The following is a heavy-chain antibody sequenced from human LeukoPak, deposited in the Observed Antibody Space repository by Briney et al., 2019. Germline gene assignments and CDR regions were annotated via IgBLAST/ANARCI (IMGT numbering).Heavy chain of an antibody. CDR1: GFTFSSYA. CDR2: ISGSGGST. Sequence: GGSLRLSCAASGFTFSSYAMSWVRQAPGKGLEWVSAISGSGGSTYYADSVKGRFTISRDNSKSTLYLQMNSLRAEDTAVYYCAKDRTLLDAFDIWGQGTMVTVSS. D-gene: IGHD2-2*01. CDR3: AKDRTLLDAFDI. J-gene: IGHJ3*02. V-gene: IGHV3-23*01.